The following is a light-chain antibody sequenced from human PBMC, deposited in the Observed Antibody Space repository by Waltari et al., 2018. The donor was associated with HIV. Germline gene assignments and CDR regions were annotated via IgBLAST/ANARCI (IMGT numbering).Light chain of an antibody. CDR2: RNN. Sequence: QSVLTQPPSPSGTSGQRVTISRSGSNSTVGSNYIYWYRQSPGAAPKLRIYRNNKRPSGVADRFSGFKSCTSASLAISGLRSGDEADYYCAAWDDTLNGPVFGGGTRVTVL. CDR1: NSTVGSNY. V-gene: IGLV1-47*01. J-gene: IGLJ2*01. CDR3: AAWDDTLNGPV.